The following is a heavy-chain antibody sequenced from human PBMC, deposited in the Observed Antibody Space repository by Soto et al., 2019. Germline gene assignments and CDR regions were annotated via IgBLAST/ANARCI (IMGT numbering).Heavy chain of an antibody. D-gene: IGHD3-22*01. CDR3: AKDPLFYDRSNSDWSHP. CDR1: GFTFSSYA. J-gene: IGHJ5*02. V-gene: IGHV3-23*01. Sequence: GGSLRLSCAASGFTFSSYAMSWVRQAPGKGLEWVSAISGSGGSTYYADSVKGRFTISRDNSKNTLYLQMNSLRAEDTAVYYCAKDPLFYDRSNSDWSHPWGQGTLVTVSS. CDR2: ISGSGGST.